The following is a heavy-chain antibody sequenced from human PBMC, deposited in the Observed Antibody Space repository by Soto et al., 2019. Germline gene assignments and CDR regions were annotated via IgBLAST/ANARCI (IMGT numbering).Heavy chain of an antibody. J-gene: IGHJ6*02. CDR1: GGSISSYY. CDR2: IYYSGST. D-gene: IGHD3-3*01. CDR3: ARVLRYYDFWSGYQTRPYYYYGMDV. V-gene: IGHV4-59*01. Sequence: SETLSLTCTVSGGSISSYYWSWIRQPPGKGLEWIGYIYYSGSTNYNPSFKSRVTISVDASKNQFSLKLSSMTAADTAVYYCARVLRYYDFWSGYQTRPYYYYGMDVWGQGTTVTVSS.